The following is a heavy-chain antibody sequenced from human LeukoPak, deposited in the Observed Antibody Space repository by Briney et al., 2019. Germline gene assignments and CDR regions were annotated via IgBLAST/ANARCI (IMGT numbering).Heavy chain of an antibody. D-gene: IGHD5-18*01. CDR3: ARLDVDTAMVPNNY. Sequence: GGSLRLSCAASGFTFSGSDMVWVRQAPGKGLEWVSAISGSGRSSYYADSVKGRSTFSRDNSKNTLYLQMNSLRAEDTAVYYCARLDVDTAMVPNNYWGQGTLVTVSS. CDR2: ISGSGRSS. V-gene: IGHV3-23*01. CDR1: GFTFSGSD. J-gene: IGHJ4*02.